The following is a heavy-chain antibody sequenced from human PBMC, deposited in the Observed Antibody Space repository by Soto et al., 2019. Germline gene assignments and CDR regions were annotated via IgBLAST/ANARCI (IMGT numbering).Heavy chain of an antibody. J-gene: IGHJ3*02. CDR3: ARDYDLGSWSDAFDI. CDR1: GGSISSYY. CDR2: IYYSGST. D-gene: IGHD1-26*01. V-gene: IGHV4-59*01. Sequence: SETLSLTCTVSGGSISSYYWSWIRQPPGKGLEWIGYIYYSGSTNYNPSLKSRVTISVDTSKNQFSLKLSSVTAADTAVYYCARDYDLGSWSDAFDIWGQGTMVTVSS.